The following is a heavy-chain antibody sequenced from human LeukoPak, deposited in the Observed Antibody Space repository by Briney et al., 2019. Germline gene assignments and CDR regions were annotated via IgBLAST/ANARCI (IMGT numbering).Heavy chain of an antibody. CDR3: ARCPIHYDILTGPPADY. CDR2: ISYDGSNK. V-gene: IGHV3-30*04. J-gene: IGHJ4*02. D-gene: IGHD3-9*01. Sequence: GRSLRLSCAASGFTFSSYAMHWVRQAPGKGLEWVAVISYDGSNKYYADSVKGRFTISRDNSKNTLYLHMNSLRAEDTAVYYCARCPIHYDILTGPPADYWGQGTLVTVSS. CDR1: GFTFSSYA.